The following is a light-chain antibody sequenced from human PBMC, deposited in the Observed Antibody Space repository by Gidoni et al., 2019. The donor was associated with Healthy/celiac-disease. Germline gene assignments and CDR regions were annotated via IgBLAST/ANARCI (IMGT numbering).Light chain of an antibody. J-gene: IGKJ1*01. CDR3: QPYGSSPWT. V-gene: IGKV3-20*01. CDR2: GAS. Sequence: EIVLTQSPGTLSLSPGERATLSCRASQSVSSSYLAWYQQKPGQAPRPLIYGASSRAPGIPDRFSGSGSGTDFTLTISRLEPEDFAVYYCQPYGSSPWTFGQXTKVEIK. CDR1: QSVSSSY.